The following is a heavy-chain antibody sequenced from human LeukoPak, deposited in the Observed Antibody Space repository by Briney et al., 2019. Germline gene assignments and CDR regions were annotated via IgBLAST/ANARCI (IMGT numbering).Heavy chain of an antibody. D-gene: IGHD2-2*01. J-gene: IGHJ6*02. Sequence: SGTLSLTCAVSGGSISSSNWWSWVRQPPGKGLEWIGEIYHSGSTYYNPSLKSRLNISVDKSKNQFSLKVTSVTAADTAVYYCPRVGGYCTSTSCSNSYYYYGMDVWGQGTTVTVSS. CDR1: GGSISSSNW. CDR3: PRVGGYCTSTSCSNSYYYYGMDV. CDR2: IYHSGST. V-gene: IGHV4-4*02.